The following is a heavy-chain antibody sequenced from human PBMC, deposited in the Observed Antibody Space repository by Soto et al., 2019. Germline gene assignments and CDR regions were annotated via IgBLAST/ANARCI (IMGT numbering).Heavy chain of an antibody. J-gene: IGHJ6*02. Sequence: VGSLRLSCAASGFTFSSYWMSWVRQAPGKGLEWVANIKQDGSEKYYVDSVKGRFTISRDNAKNSLYLQMNSLRAEDTAVYYCARDSYGSGSYYNNYYYGMDVWGQGTTVTVSS. V-gene: IGHV3-7*03. D-gene: IGHD3-10*01. CDR2: IKQDGSEK. CDR1: GFTFSSYW. CDR3: ARDSYGSGSYYNNYYYGMDV.